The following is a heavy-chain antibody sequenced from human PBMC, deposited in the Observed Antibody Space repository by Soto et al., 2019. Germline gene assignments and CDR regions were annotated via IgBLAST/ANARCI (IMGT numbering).Heavy chain of an antibody. V-gene: IGHV4-39*01. CDR3: ARHPRAVADTNWFDP. D-gene: IGHD6-19*01. CDR1: GGSISSSSYY. Sequence: SETLSLTCTVSGGSISSSSYYWGWIRQPPGKGLEWIGSIYYSGSTYYNPSLKSRVTISVDTSKNQFSLKLSSVTAADTAVYYCARHPRAVADTNWFDPWGQGTLVT. J-gene: IGHJ5*02. CDR2: IYYSGST.